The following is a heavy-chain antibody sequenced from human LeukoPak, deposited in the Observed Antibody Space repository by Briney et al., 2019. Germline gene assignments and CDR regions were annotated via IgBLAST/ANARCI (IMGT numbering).Heavy chain of an antibody. CDR3: ARRYYDFWSGYYSGWLDP. V-gene: IGHV4-34*01. J-gene: IGHJ5*02. CDR1: GGSFSGYY. CDR2: INHSGST. D-gene: IGHD3-3*01. Sequence: SSETLSLTCAVYGGSFSGYYWSWIRQPPGKGLEWIGEINHSGSTNYNPSLKSRVTISVDTSKNQFSLKLSSVTAADTAVYYCARRYYDFWSGYYSGWLDPWGQGTLVTVSS.